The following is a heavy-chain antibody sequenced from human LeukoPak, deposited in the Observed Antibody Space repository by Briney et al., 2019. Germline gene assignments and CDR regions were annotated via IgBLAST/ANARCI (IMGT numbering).Heavy chain of an antibody. V-gene: IGHV1-18*01. D-gene: IGHD3-22*01. J-gene: IGHJ6*03. CDR2: ISAYNGNT. CDR1: GYTFTSYG. Sequence: ASVKVSCKASGYTFTSYGISWVRQAPGQGLEWMGWISAYNGNTNYARKLQGRVTMATDTSTSTAYMELRSLRSDDTAVYYCARGPYYYDSSGYYYSLYYYYYYMDVWGKGTTVTISS. CDR3: ARGPYYYDSSGYYYSLYYYYYYMDV.